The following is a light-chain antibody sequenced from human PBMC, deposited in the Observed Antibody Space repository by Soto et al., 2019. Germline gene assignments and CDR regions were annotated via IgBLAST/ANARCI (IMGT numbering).Light chain of an antibody. CDR3: HQYGTSPQT. CDR2: DAS. CDR1: QSVSNTH. V-gene: IGKV3-20*01. J-gene: IGKJ1*01. Sequence: EIVLTQSPCTLSLSPGESATLSCRASQSVSNTHLACYQQRPGQAPRLLIYDASRRDTGIPDKFSGRGSGADFTLPISGLEPADFAVYFCHQYGTSPQTFGQGTKVE.